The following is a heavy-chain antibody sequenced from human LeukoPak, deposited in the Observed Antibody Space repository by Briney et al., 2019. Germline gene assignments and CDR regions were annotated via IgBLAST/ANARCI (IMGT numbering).Heavy chain of an antibody. J-gene: IGHJ5*02. D-gene: IGHD2-2*01. CDR3: ATGVFRYCSSTSCPTRWWFDP. Sequence: ASVKVSCKVSGYTLTELSVHWVRQAPGKGLEWMGGFDPEDGETIYAQKFQGRVTMTEDTSTDTAYMELSSLRSEDTAVYYCATGVFRYCSSTSCPTRWWFDPWGQGTLVTVSS. CDR2: FDPEDGET. CDR1: GYTLTELS. V-gene: IGHV1-24*01.